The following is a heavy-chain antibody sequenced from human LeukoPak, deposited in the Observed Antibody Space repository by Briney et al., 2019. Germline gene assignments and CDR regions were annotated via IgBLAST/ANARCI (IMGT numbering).Heavy chain of an antibody. CDR3: ARENTYYYDSSSFDY. CDR1: GFTFSSYW. Sequence: GGSLRLSCAASGFTFSSYWMSWVRQAPGKGLEWVANIKQGGSEKYYVDSVKGRFTISRDNAKNSLYLQMNSLRAEDTAVYYCARENTYYYDSSSFDYWGQGTLVTVSS. CDR2: IKQGGSEK. D-gene: IGHD3-22*01. J-gene: IGHJ4*02. V-gene: IGHV3-7*01.